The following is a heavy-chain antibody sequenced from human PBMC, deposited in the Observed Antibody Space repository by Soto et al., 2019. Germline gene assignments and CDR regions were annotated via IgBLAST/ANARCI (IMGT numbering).Heavy chain of an antibody. D-gene: IGHD6-13*01. CDR3: AKGYGSSIAHSFDY. CDR1: GFTFDDYA. V-gene: IGHV3-9*01. J-gene: IGHJ4*02. CDR2: ISWNSGSI. Sequence: EVQLVESGGGLVQPGRSLRLSCAASGFTFDDYAMHWVRQAPGKGLEWVSGISWNSGSIGYADSVKGRFTISRDNAKNSLYLQMNSLGAEDTALYYCAKGYGSSIAHSFDYWGQGTLVTVSS.